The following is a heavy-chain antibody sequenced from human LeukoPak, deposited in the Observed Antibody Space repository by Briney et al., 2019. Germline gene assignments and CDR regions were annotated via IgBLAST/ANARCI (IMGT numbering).Heavy chain of an antibody. D-gene: IGHD3-22*01. CDR1: GGSSNNYY. Sequence: SETLSLTCTVSGGSSNNYYWSWIRQSAGKGLEWIGRIYTSGSTNYNPCLKSRVSMSVDTSKNQFSLRLRSVTAADTAVYYCARESGYYYDTSGYTFDYWGQGILVTVSS. CDR2: IYTSGST. J-gene: IGHJ4*02. V-gene: IGHV4-4*07. CDR3: ARESGYYYDTSGYTFDY.